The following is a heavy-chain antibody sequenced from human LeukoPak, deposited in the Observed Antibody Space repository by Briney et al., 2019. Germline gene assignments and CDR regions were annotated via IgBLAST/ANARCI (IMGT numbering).Heavy chain of an antibody. CDR1: GFTFTNNF. Sequence: GGSLRLSCAASGFTFTNNFMSWVRQVPGKGLEWVANIKQDGSETAYADSVRGRFTIFRDNAKDSVYLQMNSLRAEHSATYYCVREGFYFFDFWGQGTLVTVSS. CDR3: VREGFYFFDF. J-gene: IGHJ4*01. CDR2: IKQDGSET. V-gene: IGHV3-7*01.